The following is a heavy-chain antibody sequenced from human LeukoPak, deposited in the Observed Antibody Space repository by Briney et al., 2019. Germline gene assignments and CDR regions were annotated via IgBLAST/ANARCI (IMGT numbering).Heavy chain of an antibody. D-gene: IGHD1-14*01. CDR1: GFAVGRNY. Sequence: GGSLRLSCVASGFAVGRNYMSWVRQAPGKGLECVSLIYSGGAIRYADSVKGRFTISRDSSKNTLFLQMNDLTVEDTDRYYCASPPGNWGQGILVTVSS. CDR3: ASPPGN. V-gene: IGHV3-53*01. CDR2: IYSGGAI. J-gene: IGHJ4*02.